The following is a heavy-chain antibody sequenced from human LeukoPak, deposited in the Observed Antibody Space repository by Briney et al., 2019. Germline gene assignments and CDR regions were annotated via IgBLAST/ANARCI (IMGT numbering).Heavy chain of an antibody. D-gene: IGHD3-10*01. V-gene: IGHV1-18*01. CDR3: ARDTKSGGSGSYYNSFDY. CDR1: GYTFTSYG. Sequence: ASVKVSCKASGYTFTSYGISWVRQAPGQGLEWMGWISAYNGNTNYAQKLQGRVTMTTDTSTSTAYMELRSLRSDDTAVYYCARDTKSGGSGSYYNSFDYWGQGTLVTVSS. CDR2: ISAYNGNT. J-gene: IGHJ4*02.